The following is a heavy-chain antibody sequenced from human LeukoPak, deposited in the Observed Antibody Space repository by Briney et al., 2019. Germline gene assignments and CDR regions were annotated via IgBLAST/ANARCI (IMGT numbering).Heavy chain of an antibody. J-gene: IGHJ3*02. D-gene: IGHD1-26*01. CDR2: IIPIFGTA. CDR1: GGTFSSYA. V-gene: IGHV1-69*13. CDR3: ARPPLGSPHAFDI. Sequence: ASVKVSCKASGGTFSSYAISWVRQAPGQGLEWMGGIIPIFGTANYAQKFQGRVTITADESTSTAYMELRSLRSDDTAVYYCARPPLGSPHAFDIWGQGTMVTVSS.